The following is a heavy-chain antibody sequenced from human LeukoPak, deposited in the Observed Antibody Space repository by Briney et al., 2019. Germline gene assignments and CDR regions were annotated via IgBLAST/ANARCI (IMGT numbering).Heavy chain of an antibody. J-gene: IGHJ6*03. CDR3: AKEYRAYYDFWSGYSKYYYYYYMGV. V-gene: IGHV3-33*06. Sequence: PGGSLRLSCAASGFTFSSYGMHWVRQAPGKGLEWVAVIWYDGSNKYYADSVKGRFTISRDNSKNTLYLQMNSLRAEDTAVYYCAKEYRAYYDFWSGYSKYYYYYYMGVWGKGTTVTVSS. D-gene: IGHD3-3*01. CDR2: IWYDGSNK. CDR1: GFTFSSYG.